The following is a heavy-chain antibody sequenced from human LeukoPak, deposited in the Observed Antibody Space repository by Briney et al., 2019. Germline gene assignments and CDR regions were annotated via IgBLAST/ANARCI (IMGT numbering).Heavy chain of an antibody. CDR3: ARVALNLSFDP. V-gene: IGHV1-46*03. CDR1: KYTFTNYY. J-gene: IGHJ5*02. Sequence: ASVKVSCKASKYTFTNYYIHWVRQAPGQGLEWMGLINPSGSSTSYAQRFQGRVTMTRDPSTSTVYMEVSSLRCEDTAVYYCARVALNLSFDPWGQGALVTVSS. D-gene: IGHD1-20*01. CDR2: INPSGSST.